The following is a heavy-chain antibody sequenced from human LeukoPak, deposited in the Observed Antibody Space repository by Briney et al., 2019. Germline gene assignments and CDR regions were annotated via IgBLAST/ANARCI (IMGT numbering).Heavy chain of an antibody. CDR1: GFTFSSYE. D-gene: IGHD5-12*01. CDR2: MSFSGSTI. CDR3: ARGYSSYYPDAFDI. Sequence: PGGSLRLSCVASGFTFSSYEMNWVRQAPGRGLEWISYMSFSGSTIYYADSVKGRFTISRDNAKNSLYLQMNSLRAEDTAVCYCARGYSSYYPDAFDIWGQGTMVTVSS. J-gene: IGHJ3*02. V-gene: IGHV3-48*03.